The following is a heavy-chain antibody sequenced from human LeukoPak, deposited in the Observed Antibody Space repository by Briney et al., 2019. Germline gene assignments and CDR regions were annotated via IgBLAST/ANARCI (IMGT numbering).Heavy chain of an antibody. Sequence: ASVKVSCKASGYTFTGYYTHWVRQAPGQGLEWMGWINPNSGGTNYAQKFQGRVTMTRDTSISTAYMELSRLRSDDTAVYYCARGDSSSWSGGNWFDPWGQGTLVTVSS. D-gene: IGHD6-13*01. J-gene: IGHJ5*02. CDR1: GYTFTGYY. CDR2: INPNSGGT. V-gene: IGHV1-2*02. CDR3: ARGDSSSWSGGNWFDP.